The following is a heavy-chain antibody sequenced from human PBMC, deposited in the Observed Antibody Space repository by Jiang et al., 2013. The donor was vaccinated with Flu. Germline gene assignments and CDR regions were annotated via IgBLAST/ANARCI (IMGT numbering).Heavy chain of an antibody. CDR2: INPNSGGT. D-gene: IGHD6-19*01. CDR3: ARSEKQWLIPYFDY. V-gene: IGHV1-2*04. Sequence: EWMGWINPNSGGTNYAQKFQGWVTMTRDTSISTAYMELSRLRSDDTAVYYCARSEKQWLIPYFDYWGQGTLVTVSS. J-gene: IGHJ4*02.